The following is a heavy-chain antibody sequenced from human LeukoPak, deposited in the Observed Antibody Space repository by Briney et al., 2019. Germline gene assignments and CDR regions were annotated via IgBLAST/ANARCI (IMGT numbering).Heavy chain of an antibody. V-gene: IGHV3-53*04. CDR2: IYGAGNT. CDR3: ARGGTPGYSSGRIDY. J-gene: IGHJ4*02. Sequence: TGGSLRLSCVASGFTVSSNYMSWVRQAPGKGLEWVSVIYGAGNTYYADSVKGRFTISRHNSENTLYLHMNSLRVEDTAVYFCARGGTPGYSSGRIDYWGQGTLVTVSS. D-gene: IGHD6-19*01. CDR1: GFTVSSNY.